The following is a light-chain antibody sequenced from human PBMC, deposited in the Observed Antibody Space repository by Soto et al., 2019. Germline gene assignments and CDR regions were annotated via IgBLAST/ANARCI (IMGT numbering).Light chain of an antibody. CDR1: SSDVGNYNL. CDR3: CSYAGSNYV. CDR2: EVS. J-gene: IGLJ1*01. Sequence: QSVLTQPASVSGSPGQSITISCTGTSSDVGNYNLVSWYQHHPGKAHKLMIYEVSKRPSGVSNSFSGSKSGDTASLTISGLQAEDEADYYCCSYAGSNYVFGTGTKVTVL. V-gene: IGLV2-23*02.